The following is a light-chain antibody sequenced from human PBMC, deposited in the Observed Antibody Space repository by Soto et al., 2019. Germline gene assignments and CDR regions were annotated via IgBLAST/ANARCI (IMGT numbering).Light chain of an antibody. Sequence: QSALTQPASVSGSPGQSITISCTGTSSDVGAYNFVSWYQQHPGKAPKVMIYDVTNRPSGVSDRFSGSKSGNTASLTISGLQAEDEADYYCGSYTSSSSRVFGTGTKLPVL. CDR2: DVT. CDR3: GSYTSSSSRV. CDR1: SSDVGAYNF. J-gene: IGLJ1*01. V-gene: IGLV2-14*01.